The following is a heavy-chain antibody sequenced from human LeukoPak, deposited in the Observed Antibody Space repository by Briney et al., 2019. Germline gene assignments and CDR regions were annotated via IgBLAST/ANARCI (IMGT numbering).Heavy chain of an antibody. D-gene: IGHD4-17*01. CDR3: ARSAYGDYDHYYFDY. CDR2: IYYSGST. V-gene: IGHV4-31*03. CDR1: GGSISSSSYY. Sequence: SETLSLTCTVSGGSISSSSYYWSWIRQHPGKGLEWIGYIYYSGSTYYNPSLKSRVTISVDTSKNQFSLKLSSVTAADTAVYYCARSAYGDYDHYYFDYWGQGTLVTVSS. J-gene: IGHJ4*02.